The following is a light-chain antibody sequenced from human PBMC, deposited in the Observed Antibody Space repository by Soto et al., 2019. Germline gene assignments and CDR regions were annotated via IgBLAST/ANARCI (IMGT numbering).Light chain of an antibody. CDR3: CSYAGSSTF. CDR1: SSDVGSYNL. V-gene: IGLV2-23*02. Sequence: QSVLTQPASLSGSPGQSITISCTGTSSDVGSYNLVSWYQQHPGKAPKLMIYEVSKRPSGVSNRFSGSKSGNTASLTISGLQAEDEADYYCCSYAGSSTFFGTGTKVTVL. CDR2: EVS. J-gene: IGLJ1*01.